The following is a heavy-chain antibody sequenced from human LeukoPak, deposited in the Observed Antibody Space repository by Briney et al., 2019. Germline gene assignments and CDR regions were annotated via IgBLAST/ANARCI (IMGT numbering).Heavy chain of an antibody. CDR1: GYTFTAYY. J-gene: IGHJ4*02. CDR2: INPNGGST. V-gene: IGHV1-46*01. Sequence: ASVKVSCKASGYTFTAYYMHWVRQAPGQGLEWTGIINPNGGSTRYAQKFQGRVTMTRDTFTSTVYMELSSLSSEDTAVYYCAREILSNRGTLDYWGQGTLVTVSS. D-gene: IGHD5/OR15-5a*01. CDR3: AREILSNRGTLDY.